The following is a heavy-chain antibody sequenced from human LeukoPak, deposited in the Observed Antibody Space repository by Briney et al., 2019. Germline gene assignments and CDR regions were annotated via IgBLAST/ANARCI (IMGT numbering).Heavy chain of an antibody. D-gene: IGHD3-22*01. CDR3: ARNGYYYDSSGYYPY. CDR1: GYTFTGYY. CDR2: IIPIFGTA. V-gene: IGHV1-69*13. J-gene: IGHJ4*02. Sequence: SVKVSCKASGYTFTGYYMHWVRQAPGQGLEWMGGIIPIFGTANYAQKFQGRVTITADESTSTAYMELSSLRSEDTAVYYCARNGYYYDSSGYYPYWGQGTLVTVSS.